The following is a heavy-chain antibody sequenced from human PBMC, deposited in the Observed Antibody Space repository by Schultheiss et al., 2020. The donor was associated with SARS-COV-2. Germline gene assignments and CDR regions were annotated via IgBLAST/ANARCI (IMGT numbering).Heavy chain of an antibody. CDR2: INDRGST. V-gene: IGHV4-34*01. D-gene: IGHD2-15*01. J-gene: IGHJ4*02. Sequence: SETLSLTCAVYGGSFRGYYWSWIRQPPGKGLDWIGEINDRGSTNYNPSFKSRVTISVDTSKNQFSLKLSSVTAADTAVYYCARMKAATADYWGQGTLVTVSS. CDR3: ARMKAATADY. CDR1: GGSFRGYY.